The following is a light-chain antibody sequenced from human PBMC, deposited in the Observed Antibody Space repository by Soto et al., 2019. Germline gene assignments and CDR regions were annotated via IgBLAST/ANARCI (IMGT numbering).Light chain of an antibody. CDR1: QGIGYN. CDR3: QKYDSVPWS. V-gene: IGKV1-27*01. Sequence: DIQMTQSPTSLSASVGDRVTITCRASQGIGYNLAWYQQKPGKVPKVLIYTASTLHSGVPPRFSGSGSGTEFTLTINSLQPEDVATYFCQKYDSVPWSFGQGTRVEI. CDR2: TAS. J-gene: IGKJ1*01.